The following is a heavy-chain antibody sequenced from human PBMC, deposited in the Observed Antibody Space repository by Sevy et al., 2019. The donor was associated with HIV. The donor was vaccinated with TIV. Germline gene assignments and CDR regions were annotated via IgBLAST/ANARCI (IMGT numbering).Heavy chain of an antibody. CDR2: ISYDGSNK. D-gene: IGHD3-3*01. J-gene: IGHJ6*02. CDR1: GFTFSSYA. Sequence: GGSLRLSCAASGFTFSSYAMHWVRQAPGKGLEWVAVISYDGSNKYYADSVKGRFTISRDNSKNTLYLQMNSLRAEDTTVYYCAIDLLPITIFGVVITSYDYYGMDVWGQGTTVTVSS. V-gene: IGHV3-30-3*01. CDR3: AIDLLPITIFGVVITSYDYYGMDV.